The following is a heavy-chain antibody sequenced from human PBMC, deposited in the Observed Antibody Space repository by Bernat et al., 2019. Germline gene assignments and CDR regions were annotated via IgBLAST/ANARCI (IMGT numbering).Heavy chain of an antibody. D-gene: IGHD6-19*01. V-gene: IGHV3-48*02. CDR3: ARGRSSGRTAFDN. Sequence: VQLVESGGGLLQPGGSLRPSCAASGLTFSAVRMNWVRQAPGKGLEWISDISPGSSTIYYADSVKGRFTISRDNAKNSLFLQMNSLRDEDTAVYYCARGRSSGRTAFDNWGQGTLVTVSS. CDR1: GLTFSAVR. J-gene: IGHJ4*02. CDR2: ISPGSSTI.